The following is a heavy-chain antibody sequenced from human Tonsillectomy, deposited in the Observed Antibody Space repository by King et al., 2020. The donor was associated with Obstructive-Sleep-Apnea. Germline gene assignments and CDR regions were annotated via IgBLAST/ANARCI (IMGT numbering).Heavy chain of an antibody. J-gene: IGHJ4*02. Sequence: VQLQESGPGLVKPSENLSLTCTVSGGSIRSYYWSWIRPAPGKGLEWIGYIFYTGTTKYNPSLKSRLSMSLDTSKNQFSLNLSSVTAADTALYYCARAGEGVAGSGRFDYWGQGTQVTVSS. D-gene: IGHD6-19*01. CDR2: IFYTGTT. CDR3: ARAGEGVAGSGRFDY. V-gene: IGHV4-59*01. CDR1: GGSIRSYY.